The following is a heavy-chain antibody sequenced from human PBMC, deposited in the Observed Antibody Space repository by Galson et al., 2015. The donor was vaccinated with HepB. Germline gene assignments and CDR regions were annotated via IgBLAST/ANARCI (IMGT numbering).Heavy chain of an antibody. J-gene: IGHJ4*02. CDR2: MNPNSGNT. CDR3: ARPGAETGLEFDY. V-gene: IGHV1-8*01. CDR1: GYTFTSYD. D-gene: IGHD1-1*01. Sequence: SVKVSCKASGYTFTSYDINWVRQATGQGLEWVGWMNPNSGNTGYAQKFQGRVTMTRNTSISTAYMELSSLRSEDTAVYYCARPGAETGLEFDYWGQGTLVTVSS.